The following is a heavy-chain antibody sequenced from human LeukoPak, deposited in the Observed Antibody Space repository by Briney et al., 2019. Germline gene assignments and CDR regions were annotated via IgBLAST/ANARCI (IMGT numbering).Heavy chain of an antibody. CDR3: ASVNYDILAGYYKAGGIHYYFDY. J-gene: IGHJ4*02. V-gene: IGHV4-39*07. Sequence: PSETLSLTCTVSGGSISSSSYYWGWIRQPPGKGLEWIGSIYYSGSTYYNPSLKSRVTISVDTSKNQFSLKLSSVTAADTAVYYCASVNYDILAGYYKAGGIHYYFDYWGQGTLVTVSS. D-gene: IGHD3-9*01. CDR1: GGSISSSSYY. CDR2: IYYSGST.